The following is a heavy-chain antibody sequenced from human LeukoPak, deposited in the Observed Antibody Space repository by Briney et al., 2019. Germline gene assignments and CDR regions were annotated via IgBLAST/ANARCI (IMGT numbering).Heavy chain of an antibody. Sequence: GGSLRLSCVASGFTFSDYYMSWIRQAPGKGLEWVSYISSSSTYSSYADSVKGRFTISRDNAKNSLYLQMNSLRAEDTAAYYCARVMIGTVNWFDPWGQGTLVTVSS. J-gene: IGHJ5*02. CDR3: ARVMIGTVNWFDP. D-gene: IGHD3-22*01. CDR1: GFTFSDYY. CDR2: ISSSSTYS. V-gene: IGHV3-11*06.